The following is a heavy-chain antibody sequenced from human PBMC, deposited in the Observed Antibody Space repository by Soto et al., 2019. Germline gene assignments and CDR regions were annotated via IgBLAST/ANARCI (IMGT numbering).Heavy chain of an antibody. CDR1: GGSFSGYY. V-gene: IGHV4-34*01. J-gene: IGHJ4*02. CDR3: ATRQRSTQSPDY. CDR2: INHSGST. D-gene: IGHD1-1*01. Sequence: SETLSLTCAVYGGSFSGYYWSWIRQPPGKGLEWIGEINHSGSTNYNPSLKSRVTISVYTSKNQFSLKLSSVTAADTAVYYCATRQRSTQSPDYWGQGTLVTVSS.